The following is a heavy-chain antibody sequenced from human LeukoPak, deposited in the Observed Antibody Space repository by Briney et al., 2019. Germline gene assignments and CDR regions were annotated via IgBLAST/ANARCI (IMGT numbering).Heavy chain of an antibody. Sequence: SETLSLTCTVSGGSISSGGYYWSWIRQPPGKGLEWIGYIYHSGSTYYNPSLKSRVTISVDRSKNQFSLKLSSVTAADTAVYYCARAHLWFGELLDYWGQGTLVTVSS. J-gene: IGHJ4*02. V-gene: IGHV4-30-2*01. CDR3: ARAHLWFGELLDY. CDR1: GGSISSGGYY. D-gene: IGHD3-10*01. CDR2: IYHSGST.